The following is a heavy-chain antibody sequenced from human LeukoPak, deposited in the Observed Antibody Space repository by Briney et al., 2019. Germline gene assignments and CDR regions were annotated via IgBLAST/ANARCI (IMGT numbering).Heavy chain of an antibody. J-gene: IGHJ3*02. V-gene: IGHV4-59*01. CDR2: IYYSGST. D-gene: IGHD3-22*01. CDR1: GGSISSYY. Sequence: PSETLSLTCTVSGGSISSYYWSWIRQPPGKGLEWIGYIYYSGSTNYNPSLKSRVTISVDTSKNQFSLKLSSVTAADTAVYYCARDRAYDSSGYYHDAFDIWGQGTMVTVSS. CDR3: ARDRAYDSSGYYHDAFDI.